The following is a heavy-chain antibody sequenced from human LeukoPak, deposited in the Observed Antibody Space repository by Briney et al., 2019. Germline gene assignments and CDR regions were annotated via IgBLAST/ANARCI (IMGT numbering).Heavy chain of an antibody. J-gene: IGHJ4*02. CDR3: AGFGVYPY. CDR2: FGISGTI. V-gene: IGHV3-48*01. CDR1: GFIVNTYD. D-gene: IGHD5/OR15-5a*01. Sequence: GGSLRLSCAASGFIVNTYDMRWVRQAPGEGPEWIAYFGISGTIYYADSVRGRFTISRDNAKNSLSLQMNSLRVDDTAIYYCAGFGVYPYWGQGTPATVSS.